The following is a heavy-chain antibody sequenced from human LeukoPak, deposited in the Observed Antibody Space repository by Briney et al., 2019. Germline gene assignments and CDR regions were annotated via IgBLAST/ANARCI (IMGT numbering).Heavy chain of an antibody. V-gene: IGHV3-23*01. CDR3: AKDAASITIFGVGNFDY. D-gene: IGHD3-3*01. J-gene: IGHJ4*02. CDR1: GFTFSIYA. Sequence: GGSLRLSCAASGFTFSIYAMSWVRQAPGKGLEWVSAISGSGGSTNYADSVKGRFTISRDNSKNTLYLQMNSLRAEDTAVYYCAKDAASITIFGVGNFDYWGQGTLVTVSS. CDR2: ISGSGGST.